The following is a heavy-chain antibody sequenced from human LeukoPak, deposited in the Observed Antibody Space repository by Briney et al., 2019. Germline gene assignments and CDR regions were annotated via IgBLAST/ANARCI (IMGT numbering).Heavy chain of an antibody. Sequence: GRSLRLSCAASGFTFSSYAMHWVRQAPGKGLEWVAVISYDGSNKYYADSVKGRFTISRDNSKNTLYLQMNSLRAEDTAVYYCAAHRTAGSYSSIDCWGQGTLVTVSP. J-gene: IGHJ4*02. V-gene: IGHV3-30*04. CDR2: ISYDGSNK. CDR1: GFTFSSYA. D-gene: IGHD1-26*01. CDR3: AAHRTAGSYSSIDC.